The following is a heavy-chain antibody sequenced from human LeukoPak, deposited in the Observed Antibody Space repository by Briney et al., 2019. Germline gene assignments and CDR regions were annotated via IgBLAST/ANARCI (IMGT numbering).Heavy chain of an antibody. CDR3: AREGRWGMKYYFDS. Sequence: SETLSLTCNVSGGSLTTHYWSWVRQSPHKGLEWIGQVYHTGSTHYNPSLRSRFTISVDTSKNKLFLTLTSVTAADTAVYYCAREGRWGMKYYFDSWGPGTRVIVSS. D-gene: IGHD4-23*01. J-gene: IGHJ4*02. CDR1: GGSLTTHY. CDR2: VYHTGST. V-gene: IGHV4-59*11.